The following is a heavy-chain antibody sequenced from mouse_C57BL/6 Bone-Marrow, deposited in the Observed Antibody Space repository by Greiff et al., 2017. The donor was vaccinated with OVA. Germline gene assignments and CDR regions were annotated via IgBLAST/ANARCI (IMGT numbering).Heavy chain of an antibody. Sequence: ESGPGILQSSQSLSLTCSSSGFSFSTSGMGVSWLRQPSGKGLEWLAHIYWDDDKRYNPSLMSRPTISKDTSRNQVFLKITSVDTADTATYYCATSPLGYYGSSYAMDYWGQGTSVTVSS. CDR3: ATSPLGYYGSSYAMDY. V-gene: IGHV8-12*01. CDR2: IYWDDDK. J-gene: IGHJ4*01. D-gene: IGHD1-1*01. CDR1: GFSFSTSGMG.